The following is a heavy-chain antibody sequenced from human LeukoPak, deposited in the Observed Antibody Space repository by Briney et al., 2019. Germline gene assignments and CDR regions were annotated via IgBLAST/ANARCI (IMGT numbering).Heavy chain of an antibody. V-gene: IGHV5-51*01. D-gene: IGHD3-22*01. Sequence: GASLKISCQGSGFSFITYWISWVRQPPGKGLEWMGIIYPDDSETRYSPSFQGQVTISADKSISTAYVQWSSLKASDAAMYYCARLYYDNSGYPDYWGQGTLVTVSS. CDR3: ARLYYDNSGYPDY. CDR1: GFSFITYW. CDR2: IYPDDSET. J-gene: IGHJ4*02.